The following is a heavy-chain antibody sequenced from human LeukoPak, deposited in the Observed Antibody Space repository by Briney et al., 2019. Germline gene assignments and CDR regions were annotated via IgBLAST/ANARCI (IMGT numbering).Heavy chain of an antibody. CDR2: IIPLLDVA. D-gene: IGHD3-22*01. CDR3: ARDSWDESIGYNSFDI. V-gene: IGHV1-69*04. Sequence: ASVKVSCKASGGTFSNYAISWVRQAPGQGLEWMGRIIPLLDVATHAHNFQGRVTIIADKSTTTAYMELYSLRSDDTAVYFCARDSWDESIGYNSFDIWGQGTVVTVSS. CDR1: GGTFSNYA. J-gene: IGHJ3*02.